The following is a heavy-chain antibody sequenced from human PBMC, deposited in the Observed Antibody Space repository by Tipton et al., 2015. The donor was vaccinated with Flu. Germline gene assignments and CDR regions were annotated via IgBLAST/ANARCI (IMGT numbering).Heavy chain of an antibody. J-gene: IGHJ5*02. Sequence: LRLSCTVSGGSISSSSYYWTWIRQPAGKGLEWIGQIYTSGSTKYNPSLKSRVTMSLDTSKNHFSLKLGSVTATDTAMYYCARDYGDLNWFDPWGQGTLVTVSS. V-gene: IGHV4-61*09. D-gene: IGHD4-17*01. CDR2: IYTSGST. CDR3: ARDYGDLNWFDP. CDR1: GGSISSSSYY.